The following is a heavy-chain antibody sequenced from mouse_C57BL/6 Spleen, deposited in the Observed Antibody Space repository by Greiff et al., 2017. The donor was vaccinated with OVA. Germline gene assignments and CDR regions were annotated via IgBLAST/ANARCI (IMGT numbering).Heavy chain of an antibody. V-gene: IGHV1-55*01. J-gene: IGHJ2*01. CDR3: ATGTRYFDY. CDR2: IYPGSGST. Sequence: VQLQQPGAELVKPGASVKMSCKASGYTFTSYWITWVKQRPGQGLEWIGDIYPGSGSTNYNEKFKSKATLTVDKSSSTAYMQLSSLTSEDSAVYYCATGTRYFDYGGQGTTLTVSS. CDR1: GYTFTSYW. D-gene: IGHD4-1*01.